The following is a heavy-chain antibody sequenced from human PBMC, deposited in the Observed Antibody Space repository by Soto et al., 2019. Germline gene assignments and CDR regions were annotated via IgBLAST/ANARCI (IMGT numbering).Heavy chain of an antibody. CDR2: LFYNDKDNSVTT. CDR3: ARGWFWSGSFNWFDP. Sequence: LSLTCTVSSGSISNFYWSWIRQPPGKGLEWIGYLFYNDKDNSVTTTYNPSLKSRVTMSVDTSENQFSLKLSSVTAADTAMYYCARGWFWSGSFNWFDPWGQGTLVTVSS. J-gene: IGHJ5*02. D-gene: IGHD3-3*01. V-gene: IGHV4-59*01. CDR1: SGSISNFY.